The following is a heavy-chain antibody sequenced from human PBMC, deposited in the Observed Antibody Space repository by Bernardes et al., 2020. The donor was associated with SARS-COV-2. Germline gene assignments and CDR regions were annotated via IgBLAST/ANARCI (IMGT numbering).Heavy chain of an antibody. V-gene: IGHV4-31*03. Sequence: SETLSLTCTVSGGSISSGGYYWSWIRQHPGKGLEWIGYIYYSGSTYYNPSLKSRVTISVDTSRNQFSLKLTSVTAADSAVYYCARDWGLRWFDPWGQGTLVTVSS. D-gene: IGHD3-16*01. CDR2: IYYSGST. CDR1: GGSISSGGYY. CDR3: ARDWGLRWFDP. J-gene: IGHJ5*02.